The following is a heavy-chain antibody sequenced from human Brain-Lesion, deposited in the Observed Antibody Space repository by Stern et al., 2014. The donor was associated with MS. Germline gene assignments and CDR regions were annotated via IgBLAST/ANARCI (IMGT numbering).Heavy chain of an antibody. CDR1: GGTFGTYP. D-gene: IGHD5-18*01. CDR3: AKDGPALVTNWFDP. V-gene: IGHV1-69*06. Sequence: QVQLVESGPEVKKPGSSGQGSCKASGGTFGTYPITWLRQAPGQGLEWMGRIIPIFGSPNYAQKFQGRVTITADRSTTTVYMKLSSLKSDDAAVYYCAKDGPALVTNWFDPWGRGTLVTVSS. J-gene: IGHJ5*02. CDR2: IIPIFGSP.